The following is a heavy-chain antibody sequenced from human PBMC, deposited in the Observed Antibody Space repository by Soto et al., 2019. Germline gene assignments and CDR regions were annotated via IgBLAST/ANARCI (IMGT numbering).Heavy chain of an antibody. V-gene: IGHV5-10-1*01. CDR3: ASSRYSYGYSFDF. J-gene: IGHJ4*02. D-gene: IGHD5-18*01. CDR1: GQVFSSFW. Sequence: GESLKISCQVSGQVFSSFWVSWMRQMPGKGPEWIGRIDPSNSYTISNPSFQGHVTISFDKSISSTYLHWSSLTASDTAMYFCASSRYSYGYSFDFWGQGTQVTVSS. CDR2: IDPSNSYT.